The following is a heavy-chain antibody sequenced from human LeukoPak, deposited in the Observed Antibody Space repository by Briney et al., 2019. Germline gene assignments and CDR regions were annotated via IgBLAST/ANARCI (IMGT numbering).Heavy chain of an antibody. D-gene: IGHD4-17*01. Sequence: ASVKVSCKASGYTFTSYAMNWVRQAPGQGLEWMGWINPNTGNPTYAQGFTGRFVFSLDTSVSTAYLQISSLKAEDTAVYYCATRPNHDYGDYAYFQHWGQGTLVTVSS. CDR1: GYTFTSYA. V-gene: IGHV7-4-1*02. CDR2: INPNTGNP. CDR3: ATRPNHDYGDYAYFQH. J-gene: IGHJ1*01.